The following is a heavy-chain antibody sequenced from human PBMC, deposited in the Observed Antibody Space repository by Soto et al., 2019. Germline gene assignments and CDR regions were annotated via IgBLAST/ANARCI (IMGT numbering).Heavy chain of an antibody. CDR3: AREISGGGTLNWFDP. J-gene: IGHJ5*02. Sequence: ASVKVSCKASGYNFSDYYIHWVRQAPGQGLEWLGWVSPKSGGTNYAQKFKGRVTMTKDTSSNTVYMDLSGLKSDDTAVFYCAREISGGGTLNWFDPWGQGTLVTVSS. D-gene: IGHD2-8*02. CDR1: GYNFSDYY. V-gene: IGHV1-2*02. CDR2: VSPKSGGT.